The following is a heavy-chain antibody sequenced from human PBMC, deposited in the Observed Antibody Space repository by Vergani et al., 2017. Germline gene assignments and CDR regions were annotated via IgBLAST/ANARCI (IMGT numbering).Heavy chain of an antibody. V-gene: IGHV1-18*04. J-gene: IGHJ6*03. CDR1: GYTFTSYG. CDR2: ISAYNGNT. CDR3: ARDLVAVAGTTYYYYMDV. Sequence: QVQLVQSGAEVKKPGASVKVSCKASGYTFTSYGISWVRQAPGQGLEWMGWISAYNGNTNYAQKLQGRITMTTDTSTSTAYMERRSLRTDGTAGYYCARDLVAVAGTTYYYYMDVWGKGTTVTVSS. D-gene: IGHD6-19*01.